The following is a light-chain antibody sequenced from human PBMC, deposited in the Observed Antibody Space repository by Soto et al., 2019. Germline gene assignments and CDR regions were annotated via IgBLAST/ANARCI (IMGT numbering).Light chain of an antibody. J-gene: IGKJ5*01. V-gene: IGKV1-16*01. CDR3: QQYNRLIT. CDR2: AAS. Sequence: DIQMTQSPSSLSASVGDRVTITCRASQGISNYLAWFQQKPGKVPKRLIYAASSLQSGVSSRFSGSGYGTDFTLSINNLQPDDFATYYCQQYNRLITFGQGTRLEIK. CDR1: QGISNY.